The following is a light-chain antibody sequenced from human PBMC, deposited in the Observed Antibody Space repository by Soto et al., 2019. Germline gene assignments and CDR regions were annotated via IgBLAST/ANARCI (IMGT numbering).Light chain of an antibody. CDR2: EVS. J-gene: IGLJ2*01. Sequence: QSVLTQPASVSGSPGQSIAISCTGTSSDVVTYKYVSWYQQHPGKAPKLMIYEVSIRPSGVSDRFSGSKSGNTASLTISGLRPEDEAYYYCCSYASSTTRVVFGGGTKLTVL. CDR3: CSYASSTTRVV. CDR1: SSDVVTYKY. V-gene: IGLV2-14*01.